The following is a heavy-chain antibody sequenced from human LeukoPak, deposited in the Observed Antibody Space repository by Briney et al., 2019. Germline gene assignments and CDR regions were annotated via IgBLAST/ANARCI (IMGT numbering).Heavy chain of an antibody. D-gene: IGHD3-10*01. CDR1: GFTFSSYS. CDR3: ARVLYPTQWFGESFGLDNYYMDV. J-gene: IGHJ6*03. Sequence: GGSLRLSCAASGFTFSSYSMSWVRQAPGKGLEWVANIKQDGSEKNYVGSVKGRFTIARDNAKNSLYLQMNSLRAEDTAVYYCARVLYPTQWFGESFGLDNYYMDVWGKGTTVTISS. CDR2: IKQDGSEK. V-gene: IGHV3-7*01.